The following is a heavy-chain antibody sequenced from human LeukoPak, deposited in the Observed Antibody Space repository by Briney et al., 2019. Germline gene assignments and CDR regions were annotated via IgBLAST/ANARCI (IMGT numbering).Heavy chain of an antibody. V-gene: IGHV3-21*01. CDR1: GFTFSSYS. CDR2: ISSSSSYI. CDR3: AKSGTRSSWSPRVKTYLDY. Sequence: GGSLRLSCAASGFTFSSYSMNWVRQAPGKGLEWVSSISSSSSYIYYADSVKGRFTISRDNAKNSLYLQMNSLRAEDTAVYYCAKSGTRSSWSPRVKTYLDYWGQGTLVTVSS. J-gene: IGHJ4*02. D-gene: IGHD6-13*01.